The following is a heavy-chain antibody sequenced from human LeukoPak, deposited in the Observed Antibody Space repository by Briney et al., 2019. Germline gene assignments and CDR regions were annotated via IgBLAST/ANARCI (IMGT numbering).Heavy chain of an antibody. Sequence: ASVKVSCKASGYTFTSFGINWVRQATGQGLEWMGWMNPNSGNTGYAQKFQGRVTMTRNTSISTAYMELSSLRSEDTAVYYCASGYSSGWDAFDIWGQGTMVTVSS. V-gene: IGHV1-8*02. J-gene: IGHJ3*02. D-gene: IGHD6-19*01. CDR3: ASGYSSGWDAFDI. CDR2: MNPNSGNT. CDR1: GYTFTSFG.